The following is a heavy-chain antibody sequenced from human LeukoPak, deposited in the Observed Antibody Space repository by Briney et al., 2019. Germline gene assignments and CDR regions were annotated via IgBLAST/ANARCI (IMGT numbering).Heavy chain of an antibody. D-gene: IGHD6-13*01. CDR1: GYSFASYW. J-gene: IGHJ4*02. V-gene: IGHV5-51*03. CDR2: IYPGDSDD. CDR3: ARKRSRGYFDY. Sequence: GEPLKFSGKGSGYSFASYWIGWVRQLPGEGLEWMEHIYPGDSDDPYSPSFQGQVTISADKSISTAELQWSSRRASDTCMYYCARKRSRGYFDYWGQGNRVTVSS.